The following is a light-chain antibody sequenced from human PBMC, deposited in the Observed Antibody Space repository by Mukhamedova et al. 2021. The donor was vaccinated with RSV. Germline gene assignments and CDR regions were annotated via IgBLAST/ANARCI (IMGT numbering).Light chain of an antibody. CDR1: KLERKY. J-gene: IGLJ2*01. CDR3: QAWDSVVV. CDR2: EDI. V-gene: IGLV3-1*01. Sequence: ASITCSGDKLERKYAYWYQKKPGQSPLLVMYEDIRRPSGIPERFSGSHSGNTATLTISGTQAMDEADYYCQAWDSVVVFGGGTKLT.